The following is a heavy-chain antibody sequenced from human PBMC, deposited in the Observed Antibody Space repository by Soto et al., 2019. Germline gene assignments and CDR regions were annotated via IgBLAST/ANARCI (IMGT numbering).Heavy chain of an antibody. CDR2: IIPIFGTA. V-gene: IGHV1-69*13. D-gene: IGHD3-10*01. J-gene: IGHJ6*02. CDR1: GYTFTSYA. CDR3: ASVLGGSGSYYNVAGADYYGMDV. Sequence: GASVKVSCKASGYTFTSYAISWVRQAPGQGLEWMGGIIPIFGTANYAQKFQGRVTITADESTSTAYMELSSLRSEDTAVYYCASVLGGSGSYYNVAGADYYGMDVWGQGTTVTVSS.